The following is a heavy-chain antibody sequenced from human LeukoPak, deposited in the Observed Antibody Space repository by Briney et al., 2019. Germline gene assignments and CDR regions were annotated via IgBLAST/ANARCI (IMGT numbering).Heavy chain of an antibody. CDR1: GCTFTGYY. D-gene: IGHD3-9*01. V-gene: IGHV1-2*02. J-gene: IGHJ4*02. Sequence: ASVKVSCKASGCTFTGYYIHWVRQAPGQGLEWMGWINPTSGGTNYAQKFQDRVTMTRDTSINTAYMEVGRLRSADTAVYYCARSRHIFTGENFDYWGQGTLVTVSS. CDR3: ARSRHIFTGENFDY. CDR2: INPTSGGT.